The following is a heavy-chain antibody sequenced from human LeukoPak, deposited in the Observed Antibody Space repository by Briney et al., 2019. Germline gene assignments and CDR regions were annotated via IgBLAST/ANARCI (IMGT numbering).Heavy chain of an antibody. CDR1: GFTFRSYR. CDR2: IKKDGSEK. V-gene: IGHV3-7*04. J-gene: IGHJ4*02. CDR3: ARDKPHYSHDY. D-gene: IGHD5-18*01. Sequence: GGSLGLSCAASGFTFRSYRMNWVRQAPGKGLEWVASIKKDGSEKYYVDSVKGRFTISRDDAKNSLYLQMNSLRAEDTAVYYCARDKPHYSHDYWGQGTLVTVSS.